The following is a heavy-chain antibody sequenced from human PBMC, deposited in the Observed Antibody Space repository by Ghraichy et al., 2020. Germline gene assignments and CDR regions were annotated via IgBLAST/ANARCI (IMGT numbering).Heavy chain of an antibody. CDR1: GFTFSSYD. CDR3: ARGVKRVDTAMPYYGMDV. J-gene: IGHJ6*02. CDR2: IGTAGDT. Sequence: GGSLRLSCAASGFTFSSYDMHWVRQATGKGLEWVSAIGTAGDTYYPGSVKGRFTISRENAKNSLYLQMNSLRAGDTAVYYCARGVKRVDTAMPYYGMDVWGQGTTVTVSS. V-gene: IGHV3-13*01. D-gene: IGHD5-18*01.